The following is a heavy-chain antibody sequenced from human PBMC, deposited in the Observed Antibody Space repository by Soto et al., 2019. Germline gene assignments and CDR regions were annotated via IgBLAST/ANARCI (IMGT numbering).Heavy chain of an antibody. CDR1: GFTFSLYS. J-gene: IGHJ6*01. D-gene: IGHD3-16*02. CDR3: ARAVTWGLDV. CDR2: ISRSSTGI. Sequence: EVQLVESGGGLVQPGGSLRLSCAASGFTFSLYSMSWVRQAPGKGLEWVSYISRSSTGIHYADSVKGRFTISRDDGTNSTHLQMNSLRDGDTAVYYCARAVTWGLDVWGQGTTVSISS. V-gene: IGHV3-48*02.